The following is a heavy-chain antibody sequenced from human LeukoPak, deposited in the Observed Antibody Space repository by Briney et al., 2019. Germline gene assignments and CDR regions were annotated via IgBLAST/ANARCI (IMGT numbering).Heavy chain of an antibody. CDR2: INPNSGGT. V-gene: IGHV1-2*02. Sequence: ASVKVSCKASGYTFTGYYMHWVRQAPGQGLEWMGWINPNSGGTNYAQKFQGRVTMTRDTSISTAYMEPSRLRSDDTAVYYCARDPGSSGWSSYWGQGTLVTVSS. CDR1: GYTFTGYY. D-gene: IGHD6-19*01. CDR3: ARDPGSSGWSSY. J-gene: IGHJ4*02.